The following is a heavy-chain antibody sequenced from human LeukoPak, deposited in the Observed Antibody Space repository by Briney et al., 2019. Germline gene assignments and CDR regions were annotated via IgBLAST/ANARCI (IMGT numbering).Heavy chain of an antibody. CDR1: GGSISSYY. Sequence: PSETLSLTCTVSGGSISSYYWSWIRQPPGKGLEWIGYIYYSGSTNYNPSLKSRVTISVDTSKNQFSLKLSSVTAADTAVYYCARQRAGNIDYWGQGTLVTVSS. D-gene: IGHD6-13*01. CDR2: IYYSGST. J-gene: IGHJ4*02. V-gene: IGHV4-59*08. CDR3: ARQRAGNIDY.